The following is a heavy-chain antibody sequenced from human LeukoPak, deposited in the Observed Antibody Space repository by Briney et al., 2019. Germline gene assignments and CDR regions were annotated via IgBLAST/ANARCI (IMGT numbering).Heavy chain of an antibody. J-gene: IGHJ4*02. CDR1: GFTFSSYA. Sequence: RRSLRLSCPASGFTFSSYAMHWVRQAPGRGLEWVAVISYDGSNKYYADSVKDRFTISRDNSKNTLYLQMNSLTAEDTAVYYCARRAGAYSHPYDYWGQGTLVTVSS. V-gene: IGHV3-30*04. CDR3: ARRAGAYSHPYDY. CDR2: ISYDGSNK. D-gene: IGHD4/OR15-4a*01.